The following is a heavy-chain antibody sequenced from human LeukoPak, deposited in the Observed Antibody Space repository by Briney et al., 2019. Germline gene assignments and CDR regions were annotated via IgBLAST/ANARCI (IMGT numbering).Heavy chain of an antibody. CDR3: ARRGLYYYDSSDY. CDR2: IYYSGST. D-gene: IGHD3-22*01. V-gene: IGHV4-39*01. CDR1: GGSISSSNYY. Sequence: PSETLSLTCTVSGGSISSSNYYWGWIRQPPGKGLEWIGSIYYSGSTYYNPSLKSRVTMSVDTSKNQFSLKLSSVTAADTAVYYCARRGLYYYDSSDYWGQGTLVTVSS. J-gene: IGHJ4*02.